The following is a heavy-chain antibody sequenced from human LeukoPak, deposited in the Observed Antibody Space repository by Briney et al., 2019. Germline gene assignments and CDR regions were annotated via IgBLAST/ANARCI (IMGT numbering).Heavy chain of an antibody. Sequence: GSLRLSCAASGFTVSSNYMSWVRQAPGKGLEWVSYISSSSSTIYYADSVKGRFTISRDNAKNSLYLQMNSLRAEDTAVYYCARDWHYYGSGSYSSSTDPWGQGTLVTVSS. CDR2: ISSSSSTI. J-gene: IGHJ5*02. V-gene: IGHV3-48*04. CDR3: ARDWHYYGSGSYSSSTDP. CDR1: GFTVSSNY. D-gene: IGHD3-10*01.